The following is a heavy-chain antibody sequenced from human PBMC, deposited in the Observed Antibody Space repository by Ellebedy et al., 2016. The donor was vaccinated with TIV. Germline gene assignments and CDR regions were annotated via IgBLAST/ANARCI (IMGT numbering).Heavy chain of an antibody. CDR2: IIPILGIA. CDR3: AADPYDSSGWSPY. Sequence: AASVKVSCKASGGTFSSYAISWARQAPGQGLEWMGRIIPILGIANYAQKFQGRVTITRDMSTSTAYMELSSLRSEDTAVYYCAADPYDSSGWSPYWGQGTLVTVSS. J-gene: IGHJ4*02. V-gene: IGHV1-69*04. D-gene: IGHD3-22*01. CDR1: GGTFSSYA.